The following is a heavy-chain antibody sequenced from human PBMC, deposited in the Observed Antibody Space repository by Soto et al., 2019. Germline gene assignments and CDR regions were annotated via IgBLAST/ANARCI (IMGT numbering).Heavy chain of an antibody. J-gene: IGHJ4*02. V-gene: IGHV1-8*01. CDR2: MNPNSGNT. CDR1: GYTFTSYD. Sequence: QVQLVQSGAEVKKPGASVKVSCKASGYTFTSYDINWVRQATGQGLEWMGWMNPNSGNTGYVQKFQGRVTMTRNTSISTAYMELSSLRSEDTAVYYCARIQAGDQLLMVSFYYFDYWGQGTLVTVSS. CDR3: ARIQAGDQLLMVSFYYFDY. D-gene: IGHD2-2*01.